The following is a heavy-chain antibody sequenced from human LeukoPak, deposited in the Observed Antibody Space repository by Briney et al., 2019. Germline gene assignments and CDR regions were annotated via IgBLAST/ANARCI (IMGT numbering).Heavy chain of an antibody. J-gene: IGHJ6*01. CDR3: ARELLWFGEYYYYYGMDV. CDR1: GYTFTSYD. V-gene: IGHV1-8*01. D-gene: IGHD3-10*01. Sequence: ASVTVSFKASGYTFTSYDINWVRQATGQGLEWMGWMNPNSGNRGYAQKFQGRVTMTRNTSISTAYMELSSLRSEDTAVYYCARELLWFGEYYYYYGMDVWGQGTTVTVSS. CDR2: MNPNSGNR.